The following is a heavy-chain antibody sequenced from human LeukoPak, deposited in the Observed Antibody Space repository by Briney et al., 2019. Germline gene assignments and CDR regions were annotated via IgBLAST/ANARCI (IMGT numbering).Heavy chain of an antibody. CDR1: GYTFTSYY. CDR3: ARGTLYGDLRGPFQH. Sequence: EASVKVSCKASGYTFTSYYMHWVQQAPGQGLEWMGIINPSGGSTSYAQKFQGRVTMTRDTSTSTVYMELSSLRSEDTAVYYCARGTLYGDLRGPFQHWGQGTLVTVSS. J-gene: IGHJ1*01. D-gene: IGHD4-17*01. V-gene: IGHV1-46*01. CDR2: INPSGGST.